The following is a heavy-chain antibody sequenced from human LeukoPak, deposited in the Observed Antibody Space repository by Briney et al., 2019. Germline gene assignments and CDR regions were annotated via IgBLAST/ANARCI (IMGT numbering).Heavy chain of an antibody. Sequence: SVKVSCKASGGTFSSYAISWVRQAPGQGLEWMGGIIPIFGTANYAQKFQGRVTITTDESTSTAYMELSSLRSEDTAVYYCARVLRFLEWGRQYMDVWGKGTTVTVSS. J-gene: IGHJ6*03. CDR1: GGTFSSYA. V-gene: IGHV1-69*05. CDR3: ARVLRFLEWGRQYMDV. CDR2: IIPIFGTA. D-gene: IGHD3-3*01.